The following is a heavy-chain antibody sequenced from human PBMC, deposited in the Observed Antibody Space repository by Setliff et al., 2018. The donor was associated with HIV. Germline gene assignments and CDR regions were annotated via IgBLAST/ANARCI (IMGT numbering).Heavy chain of an antibody. D-gene: IGHD6-13*01. CDR2: INVDGSSI. V-gene: IGHV3-74*01. Sequence: GGSLRLSCAASGFTFTDYWMHWVRQVPGQGLVWVSRINVDGSSISYADSVKGRFTISRDNAKNTLFLQMNSLRAEDAAVYYCARGASSSWYYFDYWGQGALVTVSS. CDR3: ARGASSSWYYFDY. J-gene: IGHJ4*02. CDR1: GFTFTDYW.